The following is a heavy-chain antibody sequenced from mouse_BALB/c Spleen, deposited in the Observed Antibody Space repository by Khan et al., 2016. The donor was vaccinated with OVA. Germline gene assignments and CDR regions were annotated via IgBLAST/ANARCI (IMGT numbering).Heavy chain of an antibody. CDR2: IRNKANYYTT. J-gene: IGHJ4*01. CDR1: GFTFTDHY. V-gene: IGHV7-3*02. CDR3: ARDGGRYYGYDASDY. D-gene: IGHD1-2*01. Sequence: EVELVESGGGLVQPGGSLRLSCATAGFTFTDHYMSWVRQPPGTALEWLGFIRNKANYYTTEYFTSVKGRFTISRDDSQSILYLQMNTLRAEDSATDCCARDGGRYYGYDASDYWGQGTSVTVSS.